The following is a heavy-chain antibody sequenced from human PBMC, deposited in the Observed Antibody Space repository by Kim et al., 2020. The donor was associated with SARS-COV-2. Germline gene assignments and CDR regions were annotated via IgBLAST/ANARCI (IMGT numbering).Heavy chain of an antibody. CDR1: GGSISSGGYY. Sequence: SETLSLTCTVSGGSISSGGYYWSWIRQHPGKGLEWIGYIYYSGSTYYNPSLKSRVTISVDTYKNQFSLKLSSVTAADTAVYYCARVARITIFGVVNSAFDIWGQGTMVTVSS. V-gene: IGHV4-31*03. J-gene: IGHJ3*02. CDR2: IYYSGST. CDR3: ARVARITIFGVVNSAFDI. D-gene: IGHD3-3*01.